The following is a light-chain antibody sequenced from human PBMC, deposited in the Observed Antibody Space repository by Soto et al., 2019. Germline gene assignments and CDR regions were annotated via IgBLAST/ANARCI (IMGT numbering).Light chain of an antibody. CDR1: SSDIGAYYY. Sequence: SALTEPPSASGSPGQSVTISCTGTSSDIGAYYYVSWYQQHSGKAPKLLIYEVTKRPSGVPDRFSGSKSGNTASLTVSGLQAEDEADYYCNSYAGSNILFGGGTKLTVL. CDR2: EVT. V-gene: IGLV2-8*01. CDR3: NSYAGSNIL. J-gene: IGLJ2*01.